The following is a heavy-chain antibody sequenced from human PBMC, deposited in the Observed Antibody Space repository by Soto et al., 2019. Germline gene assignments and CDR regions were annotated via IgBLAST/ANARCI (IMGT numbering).Heavy chain of an antibody. Sequence: SVKGSCKASGGSFSSYAISWVRQAPGQGLEWMGGISPIFGTANYAQKFQGRVTITADESTSTAYMELSSLRSEDTAVYYCARDGKYSSSSGPYFDYWGQGTLVTVSS. CDR2: ISPIFGTA. CDR1: GGSFSSYA. CDR3: ARDGKYSSSSGPYFDY. J-gene: IGHJ4*02. D-gene: IGHD6-6*01. V-gene: IGHV1-69*13.